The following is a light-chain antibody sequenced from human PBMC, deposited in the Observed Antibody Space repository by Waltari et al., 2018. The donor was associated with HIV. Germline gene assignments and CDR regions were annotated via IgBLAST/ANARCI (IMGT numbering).Light chain of an antibody. J-gene: IGLJ3*02. CDR1: SSDVGGYNY. V-gene: IGLV2-11*01. Sequence: QSALTQPRSVSGSPGPSVTISCTGTSSDVGGYNYVSWYQQHPGKAPTLMIYDVSKRPSGVPDRFSGSKSGNTASLTISGLQAEDEADYYCCSYAGSYTWVFGGGTKLTVL. CDR2: DVS. CDR3: CSYAGSYTWV.